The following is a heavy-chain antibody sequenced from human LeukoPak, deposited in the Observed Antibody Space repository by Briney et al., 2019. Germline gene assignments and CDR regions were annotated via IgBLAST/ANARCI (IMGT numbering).Heavy chain of an antibody. CDR3: TKDLGIVVTQFDY. J-gene: IGHJ4*02. D-gene: IGHD1-26*01. CDR2: IRYDGRKR. Sequence: GGSLIFSCAASGFTISTCGMHWVRQAPGKGLEWMAFIRYDGRKRYYADSVKGRFSIARDDSKNTLYLQMNSLRFEDMGVYYCTKDLGIVVTQFDYWGQGTLVTVSS. CDR1: GFTISTCG. V-gene: IGHV3-30*02.